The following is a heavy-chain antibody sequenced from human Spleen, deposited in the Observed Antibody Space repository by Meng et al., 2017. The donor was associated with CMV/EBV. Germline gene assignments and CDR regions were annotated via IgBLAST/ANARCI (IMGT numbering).Heavy chain of an antibody. J-gene: IGHJ4*02. CDR1: GFTFSYYS. D-gene: IGHD3-16*01. CDR3: ARDGPGGYYFDY. V-gene: IGHV3-21*01. CDR2: ISSSSDYI. Sequence: GESLKISCAASGFTFSYYSVNWVRQAPGKGLEWVSSISSSSDYIYYADSVKGRFTISRDYAKNSLYLQMNSLRAEDTAVYYCARDGPGGYYFDYWGQGTLVTVSS.